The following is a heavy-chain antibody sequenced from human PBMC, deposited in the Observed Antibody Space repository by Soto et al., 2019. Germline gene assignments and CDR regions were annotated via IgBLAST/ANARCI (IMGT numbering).Heavy chain of an antibody. CDR3: ASGSYSSSYDYGMDV. V-gene: IGHV4-34*01. J-gene: IGHJ6*02. Sequence: SETLSLTCAVYGGSFSGYYWSWIRQPPGKGLEWIGEINHSGSTNYNPSLKSRVTISVDTSKNQFSLKLSSVTAADTAVYYCASGSYSSSYDYGMDVWGQGTTVTVSS. CDR2: INHSGST. D-gene: IGHD6-13*01. CDR1: GGSFSGYY.